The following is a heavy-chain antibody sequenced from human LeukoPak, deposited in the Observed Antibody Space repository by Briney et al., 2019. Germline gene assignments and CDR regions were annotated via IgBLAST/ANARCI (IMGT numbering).Heavy chain of an antibody. CDR3: AIPYYYGSGSWLY. V-gene: IGHV4-39*01. CDR2: LYHSGST. D-gene: IGHD3-10*01. CDR1: GGSISSSSYY. Sequence: KPSETLSLTCTVSGGSISSSSYYWGWIRQPPGKGLEWTGSLYHSGSTFYNPSLKSRVTISVDTSKNQFSLKLNSVTAADTAVYYCAIPYYYGSGSWLYWGQGTLVTVSS. J-gene: IGHJ4*02.